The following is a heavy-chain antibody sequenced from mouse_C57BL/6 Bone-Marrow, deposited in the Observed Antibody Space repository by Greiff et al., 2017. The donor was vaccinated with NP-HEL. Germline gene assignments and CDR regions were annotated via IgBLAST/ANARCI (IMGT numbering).Heavy chain of an antibody. CDR3: VRSMERGYFDV. V-gene: IGHV10-1*01. Sequence: EVQLVESGGGLVQPKGSLKLSCAASGFSFNTYAMNWVRQAPGKGLEWVARIRSKSNHYATSYADSVKDRFTISRDDSESMLYLQMNNLKTEDTAMYYCVRSMERGYFDVWGTGTTVTVSS. CDR2: IRSKSNHYAT. D-gene: IGHD1-1*02. J-gene: IGHJ1*03. CDR1: GFSFNTYA.